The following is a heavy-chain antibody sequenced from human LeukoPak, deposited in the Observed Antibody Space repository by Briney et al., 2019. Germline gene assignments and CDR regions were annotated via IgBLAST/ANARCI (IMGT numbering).Heavy chain of an antibody. D-gene: IGHD3-3*01. V-gene: IGHV4-59*01. Sequence: SAETLSLTCTVSVRSLSSYYGSWIRQPPGKGLEWIGYIYYSGSTNYNPSLKSRVTISVDPSKNQFSLKLSSVTAADTAVYYCARGTPPTVLWRYCDYWGQGTLVTVSS. CDR3: ARGTPPTVLWRYCDY. CDR1: VRSLSSYY. J-gene: IGHJ4*02. CDR2: IYYSGST.